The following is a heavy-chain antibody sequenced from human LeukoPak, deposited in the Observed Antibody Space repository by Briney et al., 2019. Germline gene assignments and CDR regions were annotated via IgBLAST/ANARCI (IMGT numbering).Heavy chain of an antibody. CDR2: IKSKPDGGTT. D-gene: IGHD2/OR15-2a*01. Sequence: HGGSLRLSCAASGFSFNNVWMSWVRQAPGKGLEWVGHIKSKPDGGTTQCAAPVKGRFTISRDDSKNTLYLQMNSLRTEDTAVYYCTSLGATGFYAFDYWGQGTLVTVSS. CDR3: TSLGATGFYAFDY. J-gene: IGHJ4*02. V-gene: IGHV3-15*01. CDR1: GFSFNNVW.